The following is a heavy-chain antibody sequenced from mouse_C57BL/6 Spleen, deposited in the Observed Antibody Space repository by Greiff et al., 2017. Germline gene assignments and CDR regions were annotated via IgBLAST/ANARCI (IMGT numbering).Heavy chain of an antibody. CDR2: ISSGGSYT. J-gene: IGHJ2*01. D-gene: IGHD3-3*01. V-gene: IGHV5-6*01. Sequence: EVKLMESGGDLVKPGGSLKLSCAASGFTFSSYGMSWVRQTPDKRLEWVATISSGGSYTYYPDSVKGRFTISRDNAKNTLYLQMSSLKSEDTAMYYCARQRDPYYFDYWGQGTTLTVSS. CDR1: GFTFSSYG. CDR3: ARQRDPYYFDY.